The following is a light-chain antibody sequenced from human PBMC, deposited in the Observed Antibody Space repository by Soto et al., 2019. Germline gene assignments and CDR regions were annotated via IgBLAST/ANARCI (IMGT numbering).Light chain of an antibody. CDR2: DAS. CDR1: QSVSSSY. J-gene: IGKJ2*01. V-gene: IGKV3-20*01. CDR3: QEYGSSPLLT. Sequence: EIVLTQSPGPLSLSPGERATLSCRVSQSVSSSYLARYQQKPGQAPRLIIYDASSTATGIPDRFSGSGSGTDFTLTSGRLELEDFAVYYCQEYGSSPLLTFGQGPKLDIK.